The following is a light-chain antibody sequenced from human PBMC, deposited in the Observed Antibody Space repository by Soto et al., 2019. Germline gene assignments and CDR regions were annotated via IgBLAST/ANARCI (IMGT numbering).Light chain of an antibody. CDR2: AAS. J-gene: IGKJ3*01. V-gene: IGKV1-39*01. Sequence: DIQMTQSPSSLSASVGGRVTITCRATESINKYVSWYQHQPGKAPILLIYAASNLQGGVPSRFSGSGSGTHFTLTISSLQPEDFATYYCQQSYNSPFTFGPGTKVDIK. CDR1: ESINKY. CDR3: QQSYNSPFT.